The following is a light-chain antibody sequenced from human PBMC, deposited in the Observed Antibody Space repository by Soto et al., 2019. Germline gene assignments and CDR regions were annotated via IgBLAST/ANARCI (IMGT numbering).Light chain of an antibody. CDR1: SSDVGGSNY. CDR3: SSYTSSSILYV. J-gene: IGLJ1*01. CDR2: EFR. Sequence: QSVLTQPASVSGSPGQSITISCTGTSSDVGGSNYVSWYQQNPGKAPKLMIYEFRNRPSGVSNRFSGSKSGNTASLTISGLQAEDEADYYCSSYTSSSILYVFGTGTKVTVL. V-gene: IGLV2-14*01.